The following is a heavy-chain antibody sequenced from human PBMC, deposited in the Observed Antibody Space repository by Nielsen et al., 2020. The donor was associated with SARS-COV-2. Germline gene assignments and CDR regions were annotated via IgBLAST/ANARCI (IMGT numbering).Heavy chain of an antibody. D-gene: IGHD2-15*01. J-gene: IGHJ4*02. Sequence: GGSLRLSCAASGFSFSDYGMNWVRQAPGKGLEWVSSISGDSYYIFYSDSVKGRFTISRDNGKNSLYLQMNSLRSEDTALYYCTRGFYSQSDYWGQGTLVTVSS. V-gene: IGHV3-21*01. CDR2: ISGDSYYI. CDR1: GFSFSDYG. CDR3: TRGFYSQSDY.